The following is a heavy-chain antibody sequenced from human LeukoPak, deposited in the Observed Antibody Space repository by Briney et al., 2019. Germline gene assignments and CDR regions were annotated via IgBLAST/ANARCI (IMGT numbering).Heavy chain of an antibody. CDR1: GYTFSGYW. V-gene: IGHV3-74*01. CDR2: INKDGSTI. CDR3: VRGGTSGSGDY. J-gene: IGHJ4*02. D-gene: IGHD3-10*01. Sequence: GGSLRLSCAASGYTFSGYWMHWVRQAPGKGLVWVSRINKDGSTITYTDSVKGRFTMSGDNAQNTLSLEMKSLRVEDTAVYYCVRGGTSGSGDYWGQGTLVTVSA.